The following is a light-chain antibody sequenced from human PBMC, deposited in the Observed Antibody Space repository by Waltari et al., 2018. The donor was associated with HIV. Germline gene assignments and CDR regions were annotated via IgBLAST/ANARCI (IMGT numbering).Light chain of an antibody. V-gene: IGLV2-18*02. CDR2: EVT. CDR3: SSYTTSSTWV. CDR1: SSDIGAYNR. J-gene: IGLJ3*02. Sequence: QSALTQPPSVSGSLGQSVTLSCTGTSSDIGAYNRVSWYQQSPGTAPKLRIYEVTHRPSGVPVRFSGSKSGNTASLTISGLQADDEADYYCSSYTTSSTWVFGGGTKLTVL.